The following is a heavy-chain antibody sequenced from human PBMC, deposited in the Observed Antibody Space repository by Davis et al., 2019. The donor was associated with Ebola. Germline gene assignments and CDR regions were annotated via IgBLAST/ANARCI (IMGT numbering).Heavy chain of an antibody. Sequence: PGGSLRLSCAASGFTFSSHGMHWVRQAPGKGLEWVANVWYDGTNKYYTDSVKGRFTIPRDNSRNTLFLQMTSLTAEDTATYYCARDTLLAAISYFDLWGQGTQVTVSS. CDR1: GFTFSSHG. D-gene: IGHD2-15*01. V-gene: IGHV3-33*01. CDR2: VWYDGTNK. J-gene: IGHJ4*02. CDR3: ARDTLLAAISYFDL.